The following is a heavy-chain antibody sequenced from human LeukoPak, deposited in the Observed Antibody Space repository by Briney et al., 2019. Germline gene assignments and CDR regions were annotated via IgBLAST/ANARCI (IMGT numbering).Heavy chain of an antibody. CDR2: ISYDGSIK. CDR3: ARKPDAFDL. J-gene: IGHJ3*01. Sequence: GGSLRLSCVASGFTFTSYAMHWVRQAPGKGLEWVTVISYDGSIKYYADSVKDRFTISRDISKNTLYLQMNSLRAEDTAVYYCARKPDAFDLWGQGTMVTVSS. V-gene: IGHV3-30-3*01. CDR1: GFTFTSYA.